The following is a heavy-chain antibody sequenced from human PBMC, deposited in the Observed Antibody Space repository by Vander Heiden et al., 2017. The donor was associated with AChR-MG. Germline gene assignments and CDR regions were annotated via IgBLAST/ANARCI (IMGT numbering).Heavy chain of an antibody. CDR1: GSPSRSSA. D-gene: IGHD2-2*02. Sequence: EVHLVASGGGLVEPGGPRTITCPASGSPSRSSAMHWTRHAPGKSLGLVSSINPNIASTYSADSVKGRFTISRDNANNSLFLQMHSVRAEDAAVYFCARYAVKFYTGSSELDVWGKGTTVIVSS. CDR3: ARYAVKFYTGSSELDV. J-gene: IGHJ6*04. V-gene: IGHV3-21*01. CDR2: INPNIAST.